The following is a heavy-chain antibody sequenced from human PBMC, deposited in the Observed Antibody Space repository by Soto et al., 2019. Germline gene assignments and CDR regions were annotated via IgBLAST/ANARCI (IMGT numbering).Heavy chain of an antibody. Sequence: SETLSLTCTVSGGSISSYYWSWIRQPPGKGLEWIGYIYYSGSTNYNPSLKSRVTISVDTSKNQFSLKLSSVTAADTAVYYCARSWELLEGFDYRGQGTLVTVSS. J-gene: IGHJ4*02. V-gene: IGHV4-59*08. CDR1: GGSISSYY. CDR2: IYYSGST. CDR3: ARSWELLEGFDY. D-gene: IGHD1-26*01.